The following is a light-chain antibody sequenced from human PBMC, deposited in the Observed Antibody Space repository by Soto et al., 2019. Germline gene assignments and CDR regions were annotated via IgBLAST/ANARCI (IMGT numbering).Light chain of an antibody. CDR3: QQYGDSPQT. Sequence: EIVLTQSPATLSLSPGERATLSCRASQGVNGDYLAWYRQKPGQAPSLLMYAKSTRATGIPDRFYGSGSGTEFTLTINRLQPEDFAVYYCQQYGDSPQTFGRGTKVEIK. J-gene: IGKJ1*01. V-gene: IGKV3-20*01. CDR1: QGVNGDY. CDR2: AKS.